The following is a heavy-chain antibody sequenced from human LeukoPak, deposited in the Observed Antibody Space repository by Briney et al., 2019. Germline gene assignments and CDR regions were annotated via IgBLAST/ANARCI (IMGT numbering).Heavy chain of an antibody. CDR3: ARVYLGVYYYGSSGYSHLDY. CDR2: ISAYNGNT. D-gene: IGHD3-22*01. CDR1: GYTFTSYG. Sequence: GASVKVSCKASGYTFTSYGISWLRQAPGQGLEWMGWISAYNGNTNYAQKLQGRVTMTTDTSTSTAYMELRSLRSDDTAVYYCARVYLGVYYYGSSGYSHLDYWGQGTLVTVSS. J-gene: IGHJ4*02. V-gene: IGHV1-18*01.